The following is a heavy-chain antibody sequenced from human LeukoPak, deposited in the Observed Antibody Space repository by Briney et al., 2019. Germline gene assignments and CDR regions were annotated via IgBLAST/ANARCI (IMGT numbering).Heavy chain of an antibody. CDR2: ISGSGGST. Sequence: GGSLRLSCAASGFTFSSYAMSWVRQAPGKGLEWVSAISGSGGSTYYADSVKGRFPISRDNSKNTLYLQMNSLRAEDTAVYYCAKAGSYYGEAPDYWGQGTLVTVSS. J-gene: IGHJ4*02. CDR1: GFTFSSYA. D-gene: IGHD1-26*01. CDR3: AKAGSYYGEAPDY. V-gene: IGHV3-23*01.